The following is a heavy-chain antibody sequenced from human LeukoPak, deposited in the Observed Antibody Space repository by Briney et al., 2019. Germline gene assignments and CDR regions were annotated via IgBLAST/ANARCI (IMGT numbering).Heavy chain of an antibody. J-gene: IGHJ4*02. D-gene: IGHD3-9*01. CDR1: AFTFSNYA. Sequence: AWSLRPPCAASAFTFSNYAISWARPAPGKRLDWVSAITGSGGNTYYADSVKGRFTISRDNSKNTVFLQMNSLRAEDTAVYYCAKWGDYDVLTGYYVSDYWGQGTLVTVSS. CDR3: AKWGDYDVLTGYYVSDY. V-gene: IGHV3-23*01. CDR2: ITGSGGNT.